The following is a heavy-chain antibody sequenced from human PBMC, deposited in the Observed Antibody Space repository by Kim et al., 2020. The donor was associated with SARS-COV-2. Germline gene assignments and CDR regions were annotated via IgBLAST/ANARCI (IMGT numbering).Heavy chain of an antibody. Sequence: ASVKVSCKASGYTFTSYAMHWVRQAPGQRLEWMGWINAGNGNTKYSHKFQGRVTITRDTSASTAYMDLSSLRSGDTAVYYCARPYYQGAFDIWGQGTMVT. CDR1: GYTFTSYA. J-gene: IGHJ3*02. D-gene: IGHD3-10*01. CDR3: ARPYYQGAFDI. V-gene: IGHV1-3*01. CDR2: INAGNGNT.